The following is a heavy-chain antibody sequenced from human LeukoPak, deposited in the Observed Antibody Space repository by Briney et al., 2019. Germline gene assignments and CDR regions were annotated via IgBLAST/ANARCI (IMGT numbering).Heavy chain of an antibody. D-gene: IGHD3-16*01. CDR2: FDPEDGET. J-gene: IGHJ4*02. CDR3: ATGNLFDYFDY. V-gene: IGHV1-24*01. CDR1: GYTLTELS. Sequence: ASVKVSCKVSGYTLTELSMHWVRQAPGKGLEWMGGFDPEDGETIYAQKFQGRVTMTEDTSTDTAYMELGSLGSEDMAVYYCATGNLFDYFDYWGQGTLVTVSS.